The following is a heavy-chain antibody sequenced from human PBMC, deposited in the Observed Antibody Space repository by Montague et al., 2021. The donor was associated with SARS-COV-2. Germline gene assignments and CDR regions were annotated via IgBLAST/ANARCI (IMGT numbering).Heavy chain of an antibody. D-gene: IGHD2-2*01. CDR2: ISYDGSNK. Sequence: SLRLSCAASRFTFSSYGMHWVRQAPGKGLEWVAVISYDGSNKNYADSVKGRFTISRDKSKNTLYLQMNSLRAEDTAVYYCARDQGYCSSTTCFRGWTYYYYGMDVWGQGTTVTVSS. V-gene: IGHV3-30*03. CDR3: ARDQGYCSSTTCFRGWTYYYYGMDV. CDR1: RFTFSSYG. J-gene: IGHJ6*02.